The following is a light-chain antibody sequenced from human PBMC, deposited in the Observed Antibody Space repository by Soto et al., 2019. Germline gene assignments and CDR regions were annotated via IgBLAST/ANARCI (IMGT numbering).Light chain of an antibody. V-gene: IGKV1-12*01. J-gene: IGKJ5*01. CDR2: AAS. CDR3: QQANSFPIT. CDR1: QSISSW. Sequence: DIQMTQSPTTLSASVGDRGTITCRASQSISSWLASYQQKPRKAPKLLIYAASSLQSGVPSRSSGSGSGTDFTLTITSLQPEAFATYYSQQANSFPITFGQGTRLEI.